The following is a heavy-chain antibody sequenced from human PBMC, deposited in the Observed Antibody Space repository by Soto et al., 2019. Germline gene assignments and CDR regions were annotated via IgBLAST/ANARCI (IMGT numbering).Heavy chain of an antibody. D-gene: IGHD1-20*01. Sequence: SVKVSCKASGGTFRNYAITWVRRAPGQGLEWMGGIIPLFATSNYAQKFLGRLTFTADESAGTAYMELSSLRSEDTAVYYCAAVIPHTPYNSPHYFDHRGQGTLVTVSS. CDR2: IIPLFATS. CDR1: GGTFRNYA. CDR3: AAVIPHTPYNSPHYFDH. V-gene: IGHV1-69*13. J-gene: IGHJ4*02.